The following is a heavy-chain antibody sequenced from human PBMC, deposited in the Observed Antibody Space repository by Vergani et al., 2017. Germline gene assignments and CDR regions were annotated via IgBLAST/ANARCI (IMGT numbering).Heavy chain of an antibody. CDR3: ASWAATRGFDY. D-gene: IGHD5-12*01. J-gene: IGHJ4*02. V-gene: IGHV3-21*01. Sequence: EVQLVESGGGLVKPGGSLRLSCAASGFTFSSYSMNWVRQAPGKGLEWVSSISSSSSYIYYADSVKGRFTISRDNAKNSLYLQMNSLRAEDTAVYYCASWAATRGFDYWGQGTLVTASS. CDR2: ISSSSSYI. CDR1: GFTFSSYS.